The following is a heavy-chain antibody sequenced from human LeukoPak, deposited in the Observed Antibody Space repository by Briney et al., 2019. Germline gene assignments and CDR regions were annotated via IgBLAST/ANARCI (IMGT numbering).Heavy chain of an antibody. CDR1: GFIFSQYS. J-gene: IGHJ5*02. D-gene: IGHD5-12*01. CDR2: IRSSSET. CDR3: ARDAGNSGYGCDL. Sequence: GGSLRLSCAASGFIFSQYSMNWVRQAPGKGLEWVSHIRSSSETFYADSVKGRFTISRDNARNSLYLQMNNLRGEDTAIYYCARDAGNSGYGCDLWGQGTLVTVSS. V-gene: IGHV3-48*01.